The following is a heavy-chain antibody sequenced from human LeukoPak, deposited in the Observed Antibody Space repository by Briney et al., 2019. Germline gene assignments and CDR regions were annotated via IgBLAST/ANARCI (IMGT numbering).Heavy chain of an antibody. CDR3: ATELRWKDH. Sequence: GASVKVSCKASGYTFTSYGISWVRQAPGQGLEWMGYMKPNSGNTGYAQKFQGRVTMTRDTSISTAYMELISLTSEDTAVYYCATELRWKDHWGQGTLVTVSS. CDR1: GYTFTSYG. CDR2: MKPNSGNT. J-gene: IGHJ4*02. D-gene: IGHD4-23*01. V-gene: IGHV1-8*02.